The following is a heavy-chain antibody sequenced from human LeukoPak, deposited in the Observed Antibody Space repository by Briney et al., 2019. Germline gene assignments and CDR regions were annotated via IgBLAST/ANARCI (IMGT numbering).Heavy chain of an antibody. Sequence: PSETLSLTCTVSGGPISSHYWNWIRQPPGKGLEWIGYIYYSGSTNYNPSLKSRVTISVDTSKNQFSLKLSSVTAADTAVYYCARLGYDFWSGYYIGYYYYYMDVWGKGTTVTVSS. CDR3: ARLGYDFWSGYYIGYYYYYMDV. CDR1: GGPISSHY. CDR2: IYYSGST. V-gene: IGHV4-59*11. D-gene: IGHD3-3*01. J-gene: IGHJ6*03.